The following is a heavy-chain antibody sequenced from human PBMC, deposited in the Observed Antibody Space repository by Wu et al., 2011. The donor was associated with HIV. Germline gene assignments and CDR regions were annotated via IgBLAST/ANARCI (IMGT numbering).Heavy chain of an antibody. D-gene: IGHD6-13*01. CDR1: GASISSSDYY. V-gene: IGHV4-39*01. J-gene: IGHJ4*02. CDR2: IYYSGST. Sequence: QVQLQESGPGLVKPSETLSLTCTVSGASISSSDYYWGWIRQTPGKGLEWIGSIYYSGSTYYNPSLKSRVTMSVDTSKNQFSLKLNSVTAADTAVYYCARSAAGGTTWGQGTLVTVSA. CDR3: ARSAAGGTT.